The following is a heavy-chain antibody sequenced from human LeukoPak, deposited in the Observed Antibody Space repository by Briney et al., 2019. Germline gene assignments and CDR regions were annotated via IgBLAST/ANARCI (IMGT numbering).Heavy chain of an antibody. CDR2: ISPKSGDT. CDR1: GGTFSGYH. CDR3: ASVRAGDDFDY. Sequence: ASVKVSCKASGGTFSGYHMQWVRQAPGQGLEWMGWISPKSGDTKSGQKFQGRVTLTRDTSISTAYMELSRLTSDDTAVYYCASVRAGDDFDYWGQGTLVTVSS. D-gene: IGHD3-16*01. V-gene: IGHV1-2*02. J-gene: IGHJ4*02.